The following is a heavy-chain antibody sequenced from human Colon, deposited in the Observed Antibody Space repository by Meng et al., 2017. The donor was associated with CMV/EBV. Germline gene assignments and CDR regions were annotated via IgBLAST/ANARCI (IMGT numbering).Heavy chain of an antibody. V-gene: IGHV3-48*03. CDR3: ATDRGIIPSRHGAFDI. Sequence: GGSLRLSCAASGFTFSSYEMNWVRQAPGKGLEWVSYISSSGSTIYYADSVKGRFTISRDNTKNPLYLQMNTLRAEDTAVYYCATDRGIIPSRHGAFDIWGQGTMVTVSS. J-gene: IGHJ3*02. CDR1: GFTFSSYE. CDR2: ISSSGSTI. D-gene: IGHD6-6*01.